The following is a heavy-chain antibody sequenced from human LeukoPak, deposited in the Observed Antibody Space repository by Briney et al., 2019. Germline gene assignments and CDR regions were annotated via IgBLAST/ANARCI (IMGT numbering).Heavy chain of an antibody. Sequence: PSETLSLTCTVSGGSIGSHYWSWIRQPPGKGLEWIGYIYYSGSTKYNPSLKSRVTISLDTSRNQFSLKLNSVTAADTAVYYCAKSNGYGLIDIWGQGTMVTVSS. CDR1: GGSIGSHY. D-gene: IGHD3-22*01. CDR2: IYYSGST. J-gene: IGHJ3*02. V-gene: IGHV4-59*11. CDR3: AKSNGYGLIDI.